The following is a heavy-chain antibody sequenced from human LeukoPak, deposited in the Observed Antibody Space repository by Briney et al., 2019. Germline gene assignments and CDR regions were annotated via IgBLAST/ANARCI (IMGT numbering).Heavy chain of an antibody. CDR2: MSSSSKYI. D-gene: IGHD6-19*01. CDR1: GFTFSSYS. Sequence: GGSLRLSCAASGFTFSSYSMNWVRQAQGKGLEWVSSMSSSSKYIYYEDSVKGRFTISRDNAKNSLFLQMNSLRAEDTAVYYCARGSISIAVAADAFDIWGQGTMVTVSS. CDR3: ARGSISIAVAADAFDI. V-gene: IGHV3-21*01. J-gene: IGHJ3*02.